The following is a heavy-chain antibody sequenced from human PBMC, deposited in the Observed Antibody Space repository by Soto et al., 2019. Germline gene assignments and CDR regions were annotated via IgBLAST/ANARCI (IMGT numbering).Heavy chain of an antibody. V-gene: IGHV4-39*01. CDR1: GGSISSSSYY. CDR3: ARHHRTYYDILTGYYYEPRGFDP. CDR2: IYYSGST. J-gene: IGHJ5*02. D-gene: IGHD3-9*01. Sequence: SETLSLTCTVSGGSISSSSYYWGWIRQPPGKGLEWIGSIYYSGSTYYNPSLKSRVTISVDTSKNQFSLKLSSVTATDTAVYYCARHHRTYYDILTGYYYEPRGFDPWGQGTLVTVSS.